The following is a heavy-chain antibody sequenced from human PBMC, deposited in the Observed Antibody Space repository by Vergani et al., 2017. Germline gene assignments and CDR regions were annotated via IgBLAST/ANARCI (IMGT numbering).Heavy chain of an antibody. J-gene: IGHJ4*02. V-gene: IGHV3-23*01. CDR3: AKDLLDDSSGYYEYYFDY. Sequence: EVQLLESGGGLVQPGGSVRLSCAASGFTFSSYAMSWVRQAPGKGLEWVSAISGSGGSTYYADSVKGRFTISRDNSKNTLYLQMNSLRAEDTAVYYCAKDLLDDSSGYYEYYFDYWGQGTLVTVSS. CDR1: GFTFSSYA. D-gene: IGHD3-22*01. CDR2: ISGSGGST.